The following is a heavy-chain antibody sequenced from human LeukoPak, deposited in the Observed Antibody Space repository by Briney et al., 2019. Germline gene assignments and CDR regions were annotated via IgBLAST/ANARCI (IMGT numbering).Heavy chain of an antibody. CDR1: GGSISSSSYY. J-gene: IGHJ5*02. CDR2: IYYSGST. V-gene: IGHV4-39*01. D-gene: IGHD4-17*01. Sequence: SETLSLTCTVSGGSISSSSYYWGWIRQPPGKGLEWIGSIYYSGSTYYNPSLKSRVTISVDTSKNQFSLKLSSVTAADTAVYYCARGVHYGLPYSWFDPWGQGTLVTVSS. CDR3: ARGVHYGLPYSWFDP.